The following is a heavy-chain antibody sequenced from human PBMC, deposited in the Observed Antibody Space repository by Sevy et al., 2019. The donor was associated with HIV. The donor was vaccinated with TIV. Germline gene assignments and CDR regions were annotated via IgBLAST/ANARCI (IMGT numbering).Heavy chain of an antibody. J-gene: IGHJ4*02. CDR1: GFTFSTYG. CDR2: IWFDGSNT. D-gene: IGHD4-17*01. Sequence: GVSLRLSCAASGFTFSTYGMHWVRQAPGKGLEWVAVIWFDGSNTYYADSVKGRFTISRDIAKNTLHLQMNSLRAEDTAVDYCARDLEFYDYGDYGPAFMPDYWGQGTLVTVSS. CDR3: ARDLEFYDYGDYGPAFMPDY. V-gene: IGHV3-33*01.